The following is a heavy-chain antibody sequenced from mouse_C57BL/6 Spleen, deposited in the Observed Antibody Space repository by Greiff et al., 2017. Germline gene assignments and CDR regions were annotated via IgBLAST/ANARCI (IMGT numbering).Heavy chain of an antibody. CDR3: ARPNWDDAMDY. CDR1: GYAFSSSW. J-gene: IGHJ4*01. Sequence: VKLVESGPELVKPGASVKISCKASGYAFSSSWMNWVKQRPGKGLEWIGRMSPGDGDTNYNGKFEGKATLTADKSSSTAYMQLSSLTSADSAVYFCARPNWDDAMDYWGQGTSVTVSS. CDR2: MSPGDGDT. V-gene: IGHV1-82*01. D-gene: IGHD4-1*01.